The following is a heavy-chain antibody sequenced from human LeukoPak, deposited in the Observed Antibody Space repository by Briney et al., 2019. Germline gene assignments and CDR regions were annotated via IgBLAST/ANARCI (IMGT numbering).Heavy chain of an antibody. CDR2: ISSSSSFI. CDR1: GFTFSIYS. CDR3: AKNRESSSSHFDC. J-gene: IGHJ4*02. V-gene: IGHV3-21*06. Sequence: GGSLTLSCAASGFTFSIYSMNWVRQAPGQGLEWVSSISSSSSFISYADSVQGRFTISRDNAKNSLYLQMNSLRAEDTAVYYCAKNRESSSSHFDCWGQGTLVTVSS. D-gene: IGHD6-6*01.